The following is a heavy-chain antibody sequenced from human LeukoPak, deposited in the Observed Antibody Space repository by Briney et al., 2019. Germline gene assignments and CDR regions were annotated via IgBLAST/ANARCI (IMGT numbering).Heavy chain of an antibody. V-gene: IGHV5-51*01. CDR1: GYSFTSYW. CDR3: ARHQYYYDSRTKTFDY. D-gene: IGHD3-22*01. J-gene: IGHJ4*02. CDR2: IYPGDSGT. Sequence: GESLKISCKGSGYSFTSYWIGWVRQMPGKGLEWMGIIYPGDSGTRYSPSFQGQVTISADKSISTAYLQWSSLKASDTAMYYCARHQYYYDSRTKTFDYWGQGTLVTVSS.